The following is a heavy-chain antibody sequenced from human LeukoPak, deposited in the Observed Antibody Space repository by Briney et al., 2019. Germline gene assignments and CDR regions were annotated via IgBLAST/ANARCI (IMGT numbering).Heavy chain of an antibody. V-gene: IGHV3-23*01. J-gene: IGHJ6*02. CDR1: GFTFSSYS. Sequence: GGSLRLSCAASGFTFSSYSMNWVRQAPGKGLEWVSAISGSGGSTYYADSVKGRFTISRDNSKNTLYLQMNSLRAEDTAVYYCAKDEGSSWYPPSYYYGMDVWGQGTTVTVSS. D-gene: IGHD6-13*01. CDR3: AKDEGSSWYPPSYYYGMDV. CDR2: ISGSGGST.